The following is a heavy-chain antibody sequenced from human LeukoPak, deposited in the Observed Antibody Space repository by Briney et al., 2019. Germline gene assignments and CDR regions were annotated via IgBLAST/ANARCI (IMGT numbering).Heavy chain of an antibody. D-gene: IGHD3-22*01. CDR3: ASPGRNYYDSSGYYYAFDI. V-gene: IGHV1-46*01. CDR2: INPSGGST. Sequence: ASVKVSFKASGYTFTSYYMHWVRQAPGQGLEWMGIINPSGGSTSYAQKFQGRATMTRDTSTSTVYMELSSLRSEDTAVYYCASPGRNYYDSSGYYYAFDIWGQGTMVTVSS. J-gene: IGHJ3*02. CDR1: GYTFTSYY.